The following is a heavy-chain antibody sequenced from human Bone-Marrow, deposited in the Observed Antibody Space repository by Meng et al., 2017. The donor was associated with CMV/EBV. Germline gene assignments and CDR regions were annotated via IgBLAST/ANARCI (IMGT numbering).Heavy chain of an antibody. V-gene: IGHV4-34*01. J-gene: IGHJ6*02. CDR1: GGSFSGYY. CDR3: ARWGQFVGVVINTVIPPTRYYGMDV. CDR2: INHSGST. D-gene: IGHD3-3*01. Sequence: SETLSLTCAVYGGSFSGYYWSWIRQPPGKGLEWIGEINHSGSTNYNPSLKSRVTISVDTSKNQFSLKLSSVTAADTAVYYCARWGQFVGVVINTVIPPTRYYGMDVWGQGTTVTVSS.